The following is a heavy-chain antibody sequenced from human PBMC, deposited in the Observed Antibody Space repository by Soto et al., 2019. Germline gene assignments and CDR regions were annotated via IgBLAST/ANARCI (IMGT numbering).Heavy chain of an antibody. Sequence: QVQLVESGGGVVQPGRSLRLSCAASGFTFSSYGMHWVRQAPGKGLEWMAVISHDGTKKYYVDSVKGRFTISRDNSKNTLYLQMNSLRAEDTALYSCAKGSDTSGYYQLDYWGPGTLVTVSS. V-gene: IGHV3-30*18. CDR3: AKGSDTSGYYQLDY. CDR1: GFTFSSYG. J-gene: IGHJ4*02. D-gene: IGHD3-22*01. CDR2: ISHDGTKK.